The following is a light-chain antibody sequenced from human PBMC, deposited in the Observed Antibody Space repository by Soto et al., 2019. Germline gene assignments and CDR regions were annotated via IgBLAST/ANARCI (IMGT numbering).Light chain of an antibody. J-gene: IGKJ4*01. CDR3: QDYYSSPHD. CDR1: QSVLSSSINKNY. Sequence: NVMTPSPDSRSETLGERATINCKSSQSVLSSSINKNYLAWYQQKPGQPPKVVIYWASTRGSGVPDRFSGSGSGRDFTLTFGSVQAEDVAVYYCQDYYSSPHDFGGGTKVDIK. V-gene: IGKV4-1*01. CDR2: WAS.